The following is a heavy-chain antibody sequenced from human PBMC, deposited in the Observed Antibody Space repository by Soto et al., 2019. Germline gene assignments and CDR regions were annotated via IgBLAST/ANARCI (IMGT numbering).Heavy chain of an antibody. J-gene: IGHJ3*02. CDR2: IYYSGST. CDR1: GGSISSGGYY. V-gene: IGHV4-31*03. D-gene: IGHD3-22*01. Sequence: SETLSRTCTVSGGSISSGGYYWSWIRQHPGKGLEWIGYIYYSGSTYYNPSLKSRVTISVDTSKNQFSLKLSSVTAADTAVYYCARHAYLTYYYDSSGYFGLTSGDAFDIWGQGTMVTVSS. CDR3: ARHAYLTYYYDSSGYFGLTSGDAFDI.